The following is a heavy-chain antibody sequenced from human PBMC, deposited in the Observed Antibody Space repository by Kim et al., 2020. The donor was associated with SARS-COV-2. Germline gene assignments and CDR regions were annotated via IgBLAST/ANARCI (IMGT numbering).Heavy chain of an antibody. CDR3: ARDRYYGSESYPLFDY. CDR1: GFTFNNYA. Sequence: GGSLRLSCAASGFTFNNYAMHWVRQAPGKGLEWVAAISYDGSNKYYADSVKGRFTISRDNSKNTLYLQMNSLRAEDTAVYYCARDRYYGSESYPLFDYWGQGTLVTASS. D-gene: IGHD3-10*01. V-gene: IGHV3-30-3*01. CDR2: ISYDGSNK. J-gene: IGHJ4*02.